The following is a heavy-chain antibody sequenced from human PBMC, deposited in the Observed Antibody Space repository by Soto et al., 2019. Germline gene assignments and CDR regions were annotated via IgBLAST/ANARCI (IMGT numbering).Heavy chain of an antibody. V-gene: IGHV1-46*01. CDR3: ARGRKSDLNWFDP. CDR2: INPSGGST. CDR1: GYGFTSYY. Sequence: ASVKVSWKAAGYGFTSYYMHWVRQAPGQGLEWMGIINPSGGSTSYAQKFQGRVTMTRDTSTSTVYMELSSLRSEDTAVYYCARGRKSDLNWFDPWGQGTLVTVSS. J-gene: IGHJ5*02.